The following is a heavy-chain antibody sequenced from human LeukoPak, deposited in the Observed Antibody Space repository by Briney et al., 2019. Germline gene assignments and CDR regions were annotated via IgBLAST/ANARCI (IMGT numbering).Heavy chain of an antibody. J-gene: IGHJ4*02. CDR2: ISSSSSYI. D-gene: IGHD2-2*02. CDR3: ARGSYCSSTSCYTSDY. CDR1: GFTFSSYS. V-gene: IGHV3-21*01. Sequence: GGSLRLSYAASGFTFSSYSMNWVRQAPGKGLEWVSSISSSSSYIYYADSVKGRFTISRDNAKNSLYLQMNSLRAEDTAVYYCARGSYCSSTSCYTSDYWGQGTLVTVSS.